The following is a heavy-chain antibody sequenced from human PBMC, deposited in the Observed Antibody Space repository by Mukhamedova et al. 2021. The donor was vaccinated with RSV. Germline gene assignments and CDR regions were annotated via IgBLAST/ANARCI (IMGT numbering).Heavy chain of an antibody. D-gene: IGHD1-26*01. CDR3: TRRSGSDNTPDY. V-gene: IGHV5-51*01. CDR1: W. J-gene: IGHJ4*02. Sequence: WIGWVRQMPGKGLEWLGTIDPRDSDSRYNPSFQGQITISVDMSDTTAYLQWSSLAASDSAIYYCTRRSGSDNTPDYWGPGAPGTAS. CDR2: IDPRDSDS.